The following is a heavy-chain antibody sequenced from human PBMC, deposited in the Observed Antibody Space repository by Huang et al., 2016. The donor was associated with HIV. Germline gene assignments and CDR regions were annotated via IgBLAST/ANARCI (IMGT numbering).Heavy chain of an antibody. V-gene: IGHV3-48*01. D-gene: IGHD3-9*01. CDR3: AKDKDWYVKMDS. Sequence: EVQLVESGGGLIQPGGSLRLSCAASGFTFSSYGMNWVRQAPVKGLEWISYVSSGSGTIYYADSVKGRFTISRDNAKKLLYLQMNSLRAEDTAVYYCAKDKDWYVKMDSWGQGSLVTVSS. CDR1: GFTFSSYG. CDR2: VSSGSGTI. J-gene: IGHJ4*02.